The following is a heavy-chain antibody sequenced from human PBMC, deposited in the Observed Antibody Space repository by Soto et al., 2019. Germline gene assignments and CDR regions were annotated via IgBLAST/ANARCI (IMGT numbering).Heavy chain of an antibody. CDR3: ARESLRLGIDYFDY. J-gene: IGHJ4*02. CDR2: ISSSGSTI. Sequence: GGSLRLSCAASGFTFSSYEMNWVRQAPGKGLEWVSYISSSGSTIYYADSVKGRFTISRDNAKNSLYLQMNSLRAEDTAVYYCARESLRLGIDYFDYWGQGTLVTVSS. CDR1: GFTFSSYE. V-gene: IGHV3-48*03. D-gene: IGHD7-27*01.